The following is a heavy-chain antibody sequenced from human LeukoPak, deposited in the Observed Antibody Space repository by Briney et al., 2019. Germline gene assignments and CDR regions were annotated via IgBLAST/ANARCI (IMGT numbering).Heavy chain of an antibody. CDR1: GFSFSDHY. Sequence: GGSLRLSCAASGFSFSDHYMSWIRQAPGKGLEWVSYISSSGSNIKYADSVKGRFTISRDNAKNSLYLQMNSLRAEDTAVYYCARHAYYYDSSGYYYGYYYGMDVWGQGTTVTVSS. V-gene: IGHV3-11*01. CDR2: ISSSGSNI. D-gene: IGHD3-22*01. CDR3: ARHAYYYDSSGYYYGYYYGMDV. J-gene: IGHJ6*02.